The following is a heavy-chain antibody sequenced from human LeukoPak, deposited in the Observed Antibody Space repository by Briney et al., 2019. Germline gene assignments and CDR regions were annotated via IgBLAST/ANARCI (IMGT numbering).Heavy chain of an antibody. V-gene: IGHV3-69-1*01. Sequence: GGSLRLSCAASGFTFTDYTINWVRQAPGKGLEWVSSISTSSNIYYADSVKGRFTVSRDNAKNSVYLQTNSLRAEDTAVYYCARGVEPLAANTLAYWGEGTLVTVSS. CDR1: GFTFTDYT. J-gene: IGHJ4*02. CDR2: ISTSSNI. D-gene: IGHD1-14*01. CDR3: ARGVEPLAANTLAY.